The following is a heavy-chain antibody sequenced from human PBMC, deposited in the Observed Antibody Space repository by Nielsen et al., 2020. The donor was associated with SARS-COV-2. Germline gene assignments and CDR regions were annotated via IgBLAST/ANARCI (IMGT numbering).Heavy chain of an antibody. V-gene: IGHV1-18*01. J-gene: IGHJ4*02. CDR3: ARELNGYSSSWYPDY. D-gene: IGHD6-13*01. Sequence: WVRQAPGQGLEWMGRISAYNGNTNYAQKLRGRVTMTTDTSTSTAYMELRSLRSDDTAVYYCARELNGYSSSWYPDYWGQGTLVTVSS. CDR2: ISAYNGNT.